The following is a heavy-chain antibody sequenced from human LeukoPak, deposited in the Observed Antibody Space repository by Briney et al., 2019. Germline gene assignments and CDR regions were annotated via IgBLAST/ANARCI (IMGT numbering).Heavy chain of an antibody. CDR2: IYHSGST. J-gene: IGHJ6*03. CDR3: ARTAMVTPYYYYYMDV. V-gene: IGHV4-38-2*02. CDR1: GYSISSGYY. D-gene: IGHD5-18*01. Sequence: SETLSLTCTVSGYSISSGYYWGWIRQPPGKGLEWIGSIYHSGSTYYNPSLKSRVTISVDTSKNQFSLKLSSVTAADTAVYYCARTAMVTPYYYYYMDVWGKGTTVTVSS.